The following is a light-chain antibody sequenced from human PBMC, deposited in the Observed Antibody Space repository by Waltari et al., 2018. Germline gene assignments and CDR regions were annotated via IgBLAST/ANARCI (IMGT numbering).Light chain of an antibody. CDR2: AAS. J-gene: IGKJ2*01. V-gene: IGKV1-39*01. CDR1: QSISTY. Sequence: DIQMTQSPSSLSASVGDRVTITCRASQSISTYLNWYQQKPGKAPKLLIYAASSLQSGVPSRISGSGSGKDFTLTISSLQPEDFATFYCQQSYSYPYTFGQGTKLEIK. CDR3: QQSYSYPYT.